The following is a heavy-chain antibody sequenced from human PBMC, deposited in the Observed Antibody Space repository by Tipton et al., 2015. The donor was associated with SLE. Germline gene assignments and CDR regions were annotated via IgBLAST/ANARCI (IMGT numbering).Heavy chain of an antibody. J-gene: IGHJ3*02. CDR2: ISSSGSTI. CDR1: GFTFSDYY. Sequence: GSLRLSCAASGFTFSDYYMSWIRQAPGKGLEWVSYISSSGSTIYYADSVKGRFTISRDNAKNSLYLQMNSLRAEDTAVYYCARGDYYDSSGHDAFDIWGQGTMVTVSS. D-gene: IGHD3-22*01. V-gene: IGHV3-11*04. CDR3: ARGDYYDSSGHDAFDI.